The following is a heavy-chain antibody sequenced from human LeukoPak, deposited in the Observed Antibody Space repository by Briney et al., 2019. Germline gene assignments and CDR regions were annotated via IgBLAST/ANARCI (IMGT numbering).Heavy chain of an antibody. V-gene: IGHV1-2*02. CDR2: INPNSGGT. CDR3: ARGANLGFRGDGYNFDY. J-gene: IGHJ4*02. Sequence: ASVKVSCKASGYTFTGYYMHWVRQAPGQGLEWMGWINPNSGGTNYAQKFQGRVTMTRDTSISTAYMGLSRLRSGDTAVYYCARGANLGFRGDGYNFDYWGQGTLVTVSS. D-gene: IGHD5-24*01. CDR1: GYTFTGYY.